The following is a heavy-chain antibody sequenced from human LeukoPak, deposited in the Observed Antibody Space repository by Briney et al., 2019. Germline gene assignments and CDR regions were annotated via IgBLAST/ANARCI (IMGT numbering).Heavy chain of an antibody. CDR1: GFTFSDYY. V-gene: IGHV3-11*04. D-gene: IGHD2-2*01. J-gene: IGHJ6*03. CDR3: AREKTHYQLLSHYYSNYMDV. Sequence: GGSLRLSCAASGFTFSDYYMSWIRQAPGKGLEWVSYISSSGSTIYYADSVKGRFTISRDNAKNSLYLQMNSLRAEDTAVYYCAREKTHYQLLSHYYSNYMDVWGKGTTVTISS. CDR2: ISSSGSTI.